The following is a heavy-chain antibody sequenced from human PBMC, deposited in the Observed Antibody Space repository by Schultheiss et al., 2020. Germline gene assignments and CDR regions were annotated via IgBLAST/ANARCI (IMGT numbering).Heavy chain of an antibody. CDR1: GGSSGSTGYY. D-gene: IGHD6-19*01. CDR3: ASSYSSGWYSWGSFDY. J-gene: IGHJ4*02. CDR2: IYHSGST. V-gene: IGHV4-31*03. Sequence: SETLSLTCSVSGGSSGSTGYYWSWIRQPPGKGLEWIGYIYHSGSTNYNPSLKSRVTISVDTSKNQFSLKLSSVTAADTAVYYCASSYSSGWYSWGSFDYWGQGTLVTVSS.